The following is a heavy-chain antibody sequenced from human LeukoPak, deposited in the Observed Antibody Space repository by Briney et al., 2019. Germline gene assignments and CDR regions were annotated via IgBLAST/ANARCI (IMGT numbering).Heavy chain of an antibody. CDR1: GYMFTGYY. V-gene: IGHV1-2*02. D-gene: IGHD6-19*01. J-gene: IGHJ6*03. CDR3: ARVVAVTGTPVYYMDV. Sequence: ASVRVSLQASGYMFTGYYMHWVRQAPGQGLEWMGWINPNSGGTNYAQKFQGRVTMARDTSISTAYMDLNRLRSDDTAVYYCARVVAVTGTPVYYMDVWWRGTTLTVSS. CDR2: INPNSGGT.